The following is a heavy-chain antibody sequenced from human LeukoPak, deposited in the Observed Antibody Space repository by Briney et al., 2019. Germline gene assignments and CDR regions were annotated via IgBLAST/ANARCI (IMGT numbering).Heavy chain of an antibody. CDR3: ARGPYCRSTSCPYYLDV. Sequence: ASVKVSCKASGYTFTNYDINWVRQATGQGLEWMGWMNPDSGNTGYAQKFQGRVTITKNTSISTAYMELSSLRSEETALYYCARGPYCRSTSCPYYLDVWGKGTTVTVSS. CDR1: GYTFTNYD. D-gene: IGHD2-2*01. CDR2: MNPDSGNT. J-gene: IGHJ6*03. V-gene: IGHV1-8*03.